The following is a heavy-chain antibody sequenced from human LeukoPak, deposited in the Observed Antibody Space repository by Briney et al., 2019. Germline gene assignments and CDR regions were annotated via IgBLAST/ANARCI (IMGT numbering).Heavy chain of an antibody. J-gene: IGHJ4*02. CDR3: ARVTYYYDSSGYRFDY. V-gene: IGHV1-24*01. Sequence: GASVKVSCKVSGYTLTELSMHWVRQAPGKGLEWMGGFDPEDGETIYAQKFQGRVTMTEDTSTDTAYMELSSLRSEDTAVYYCARVTYYYDSSGYRFDYWGQGTLVTVSS. D-gene: IGHD3-22*01. CDR2: FDPEDGET. CDR1: GYTLTELS.